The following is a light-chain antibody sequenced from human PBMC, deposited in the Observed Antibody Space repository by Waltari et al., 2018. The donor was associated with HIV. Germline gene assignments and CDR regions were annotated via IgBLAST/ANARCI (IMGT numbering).Light chain of an antibody. Sequence: QSVLTQPPSASGTPGQSVIISCSGSSSNIGTHYVYWYQHFPGPAPKLLIYRNNKRPSGVPDRFSGSKSGTSASLDISGLRSDDEAEYYCAAWDDTLTVVFGGGTKLTVL. CDR2: RNN. CDR3: AAWDDTLTVV. CDR1: SSNIGTHY. V-gene: IGLV1-47*01. J-gene: IGLJ2*01.